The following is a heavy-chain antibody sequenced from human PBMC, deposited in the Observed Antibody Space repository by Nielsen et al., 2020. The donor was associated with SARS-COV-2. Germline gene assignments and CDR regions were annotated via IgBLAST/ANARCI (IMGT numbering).Heavy chain of an antibody. CDR3: ARVALGSTNGMDV. CDR2: VSHSGSI. Sequence: SETLSLTCAVSGGSVSSNDWWTWVRQSPGKGLEWIGEVSHSGSINYNPSLKSRVTLSMDKSKRQFSLRLTSVSAADTAVYYCARVALGSTNGMDVWGQGTTVTVSS. D-gene: IGHD2-15*01. J-gene: IGHJ6*02. CDR1: GGSVSSNDW. V-gene: IGHV4-4*02.